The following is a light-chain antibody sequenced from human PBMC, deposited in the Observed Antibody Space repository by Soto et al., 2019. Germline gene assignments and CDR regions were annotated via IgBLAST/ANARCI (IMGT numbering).Light chain of an antibody. CDR1: QSISSW. CDR3: QQYNSYSLT. CDR2: KAS. Sequence: DIQMTQSPSTLSASVGDRVTITCRASQSISSWLAWYQQKPGKAPKLLIYKASSLESGVPSRFSGSCAVKEFTLTISSLQPDDFATYYCQQYNSYSLTFGQGTKLEIK. J-gene: IGKJ2*01. V-gene: IGKV1-5*03.